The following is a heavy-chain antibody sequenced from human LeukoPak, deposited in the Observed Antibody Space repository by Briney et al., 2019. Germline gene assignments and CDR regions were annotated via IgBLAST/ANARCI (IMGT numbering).Heavy chain of an antibody. J-gene: IGHJ4*02. CDR1: GFTFSSYA. Sequence: GGSLRLSCAASGFTFSSYAMHWVRQAPGKGLEWVAVISYDGSNKYYADSVKGRFTISRDNSKNTLYLQMNSLRAEDTAVYYCARDHARYSYGPYYFDYWGQGTLVTVSS. D-gene: IGHD5-18*01. CDR2: ISYDGSNK. CDR3: ARDHARYSYGPYYFDY. V-gene: IGHV3-30*04.